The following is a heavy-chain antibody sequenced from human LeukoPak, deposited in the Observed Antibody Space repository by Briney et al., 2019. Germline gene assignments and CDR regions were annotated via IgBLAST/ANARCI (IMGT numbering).Heavy chain of an antibody. D-gene: IGHD4-17*01. V-gene: IGHV4-39*07. J-gene: IGHJ4*02. Sequence: SGTLSLTCTVSGCTISSSSYYWGWKRPPPGKGLVGIGYIYYSGSTYYSPLLKSRVTISVDTSKIQCSLKLSSVTSADTAVYYCARVRHHHGDLDSDYWGQGTLVTVSS. CDR1: GCTISSSSYY. CDR2: IYYSGST. CDR3: ARVRHHHGDLDSDY.